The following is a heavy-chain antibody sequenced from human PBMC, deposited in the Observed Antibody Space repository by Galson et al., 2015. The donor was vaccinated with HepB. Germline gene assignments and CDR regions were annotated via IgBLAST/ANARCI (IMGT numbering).Heavy chain of an antibody. CDR1: GFTFSSYA. D-gene: IGHD3-10*01. J-gene: IGHJ4*02. CDR3: AKGWNDGSGSTEYYFDY. V-gene: IGHV3-30-3*01. Sequence: SLRLSCAASGFTFSSYAMHWVRQAPGKGLEWVAVISYDGSNKYYADSVKGRFTISRDNSKNTLYLQMNSLRAEDTAVYYCAKGWNDGSGSTEYYFDYWGQGTLVTVSS. CDR2: ISYDGSNK.